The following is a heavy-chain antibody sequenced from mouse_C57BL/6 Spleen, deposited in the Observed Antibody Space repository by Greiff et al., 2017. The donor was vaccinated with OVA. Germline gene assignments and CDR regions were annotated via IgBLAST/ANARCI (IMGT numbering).Heavy chain of an antibody. D-gene: IGHD2-4*01. CDR3: ASLYDYPFAD. J-gene: IGHJ3*01. Sequence: QVQLQQPGAELVKPGASVKLSCKASGYTFTSYWMQWVKQRPGQGLEWIGEIDPSDSYTNYNQKFKGKATLTVDTSYSTAYLQLNSLTSEDSAVDYCASLYDYPFADWGQGTLVTVSA. CDR1: GYTFTSYW. CDR2: IDPSDSYT. V-gene: IGHV1-50*01.